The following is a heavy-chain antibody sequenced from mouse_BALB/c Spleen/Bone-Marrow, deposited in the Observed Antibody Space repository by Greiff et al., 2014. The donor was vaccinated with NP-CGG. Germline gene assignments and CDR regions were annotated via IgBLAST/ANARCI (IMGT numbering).Heavy chain of an antibody. D-gene: IGHD1-1*01. CDR3: ARSYGSPFDY. J-gene: IGHJ2*01. V-gene: IGHV1-14*01. CDR2: INPYNDDT. CDR1: GYTFTSYI. Sequence: VQLKQSGPELVKPGASVKMSCKASGYTFTSYIMHWVKQKPGQGLEWIGYINPYNDDTKYNGKFKGKATLTSDKSSSTAYMELSSLTSEDSAVYYCARSYGSPFDYWGQGTTLTVSS.